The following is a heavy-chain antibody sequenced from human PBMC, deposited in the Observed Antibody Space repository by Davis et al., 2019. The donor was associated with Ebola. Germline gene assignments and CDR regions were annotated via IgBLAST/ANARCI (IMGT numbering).Heavy chain of an antibody. CDR1: GFTFSSYS. D-gene: IGHD2-2*01. V-gene: IGHV4-34*01. J-gene: IGHJ4*02. Sequence: ESLKISCAASGFTFSSYSMNWIRQPPGKGLEWIGEINHSGSTNYNPSLKSRVNISIDTSKKQFSLKVNSVTAADTAVYYCARGRLGQYQLPFDYWGQGTLVTVSS. CDR3: ARGRLGQYQLPFDY. CDR2: INHSGST.